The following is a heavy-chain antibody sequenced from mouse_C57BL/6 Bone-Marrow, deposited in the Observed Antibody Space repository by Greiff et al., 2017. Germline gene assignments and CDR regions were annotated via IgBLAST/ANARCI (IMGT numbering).Heavy chain of an antibody. CDR3: ARNDGYLAWFAY. V-gene: IGHV1-55*01. Sequence: QVQLQQPGAELVKPGASVQMSCKASGYTFTSYWITWVKQRPGQGLEWIGDIYPGSGSTNYNEKFKSKATLTVDTSSSTAYMQLSSLTSEDSAVYYCARNDGYLAWFAYWGQGTLVTVSA. J-gene: IGHJ3*01. CDR1: GYTFTSYW. CDR2: IYPGSGST. D-gene: IGHD2-3*01.